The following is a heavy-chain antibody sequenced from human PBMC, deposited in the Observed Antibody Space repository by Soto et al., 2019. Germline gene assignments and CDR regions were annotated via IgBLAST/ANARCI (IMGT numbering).Heavy chain of an antibody. J-gene: IGHJ5*02. Sequence: QVQLVPSGAEVKKPGASVKVSCKASGYTFTSYDINWVRQDTGQGREWMGWMNPNSGNTGYAQKFQGRVTMTRNTSISTAYMELSSLRSEDTAVYYCARGLGPLWFGELVPVSWGQGTLVTVSS. CDR1: GYTFTSYD. V-gene: IGHV1-8*01. D-gene: IGHD3-10*01. CDR2: MNPNSGNT. CDR3: ARGLGPLWFGELVPVS.